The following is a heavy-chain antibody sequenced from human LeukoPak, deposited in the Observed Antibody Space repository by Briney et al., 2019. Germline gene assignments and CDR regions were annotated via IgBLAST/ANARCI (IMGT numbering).Heavy chain of an antibody. CDR3: ARDQATPPDSSGYYLDY. CDR2: INHSGST. CDR1: GGSFSGYY. V-gene: IGHV4-34*01. Sequence: SETLSLTCAVYGGSFSGYYWSWIRPPPGKGLEWIGEINHSGSTNYNPSLKSRVTISVDTSKNQFSLKLSSVTAADTAVYYGARDQATPPDSSGYYLDYWGQGTLVTVSS. J-gene: IGHJ4*02. D-gene: IGHD3-22*01.